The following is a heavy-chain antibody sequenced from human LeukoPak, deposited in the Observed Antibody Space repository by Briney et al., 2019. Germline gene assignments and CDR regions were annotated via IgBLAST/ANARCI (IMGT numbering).Heavy chain of an antibody. Sequence: GESLKISCKGSGYTFTSYWIGWVRQMPGKGLEWMGIVYPGDSDIRYSPSFQGQVTISADKSVSTAYLQWSSLKVSDSAMYYCAIQWGSGGYDYWGQGTLVTVSS. D-gene: IGHD1-26*01. V-gene: IGHV5-51*01. CDR3: AIQWGSGGYDY. CDR2: VYPGDSDI. CDR1: GYTFTSYW. J-gene: IGHJ4*02.